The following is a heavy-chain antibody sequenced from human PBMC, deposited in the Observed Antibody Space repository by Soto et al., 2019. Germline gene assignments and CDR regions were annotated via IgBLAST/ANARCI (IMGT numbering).Heavy chain of an antibody. D-gene: IGHD3-10*01. CDR2: INHSGST. CDR3: ARGRRGYYYGSGSYNY. J-gene: IGHJ4*01. Sequence: PLEPLSLTSGVYGGYFSGYYWSWIRQQPGKGLEWIGEINHSGSTNYNPSLKSRVTISVDTSKNQFSLKLSSVTAADTAVYYCARGRRGYYYGSGSYNYWGHGTLVTVSS. V-gene: IGHV4-34*01. CDR1: GGYFSGYY.